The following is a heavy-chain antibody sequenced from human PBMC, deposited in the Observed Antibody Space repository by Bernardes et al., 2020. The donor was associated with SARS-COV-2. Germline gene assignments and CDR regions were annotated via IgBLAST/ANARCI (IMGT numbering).Heavy chain of an antibody. CDR2: TYYRSKWYT. Sequence: SQTLSLTCAISGDSVSRDGAAWSWIRQSPSTGLEWLGTTYYRSKWYTDYAVSVKSRISINPDTSKNQFSLQLKSVTPEDTGVYFCARASIGVVPGPLGLGPWGYKYYGLDVWGPGTTVTVSS. V-gene: IGHV6-1*01. CDR1: GDSVSRDGAA. CDR3: ARASIGVVPGPLGLGPWGYKYYGLDV. D-gene: IGHD2-2*01. J-gene: IGHJ6*02.